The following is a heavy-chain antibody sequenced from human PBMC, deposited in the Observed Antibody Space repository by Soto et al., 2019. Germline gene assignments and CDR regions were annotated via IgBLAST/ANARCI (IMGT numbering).Heavy chain of an antibody. V-gene: IGHV3-21*01. J-gene: IGHJ5*02. CDR1: GFTFSNYS. CDR2: ISSSSSYI. Sequence: PGGSLRLSCAASGFTFSNYSMNWVRQAPGEGLEWVASISSSSSYIYYAESLKGRFTISRDNAKNSLYLQVDSLSAEDTAVYYCARDGGNYDFWSGYMFDPWGQGTLVTVSS. D-gene: IGHD3-3*01. CDR3: ARDGGNYDFWSGYMFDP.